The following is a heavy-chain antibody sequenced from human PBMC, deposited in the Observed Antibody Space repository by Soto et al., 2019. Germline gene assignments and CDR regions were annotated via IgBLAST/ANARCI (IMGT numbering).Heavy chain of an antibody. V-gene: IGHV3-23*01. CDR1: GFTFSSYA. D-gene: IGHD4-17*01. Sequence: GGSLRLSCAASGFTFSSYAMSWVRQAPGKGLEWVSAISGSGGSTYYADSVKGRFTISRDNSKNTLYLQMNSLRAEDTAVYYCAKSFSGYGDYELVYWGQGTLVTVSS. CDR3: AKSFSGYGDYELVY. J-gene: IGHJ4*02. CDR2: ISGSGGST.